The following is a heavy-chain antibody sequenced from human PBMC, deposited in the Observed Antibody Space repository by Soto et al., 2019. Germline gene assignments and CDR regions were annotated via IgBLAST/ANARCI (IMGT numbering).Heavy chain of an antibody. CDR2: ISGSVGST. Sequence: EVQLLESGGGLVQPGGSLRLSCAASGFTFSSYAMSWVRQAPGQGLEWVSAISGSVGSTYYADSVKGRFTISRDNSKNTLYLQMNSLIAEDTAVYYCATRSYLDYWGQGTLVTVSS. J-gene: IGHJ4*02. CDR1: GFTFSSYA. CDR3: ATRSYLDY. V-gene: IGHV3-23*01.